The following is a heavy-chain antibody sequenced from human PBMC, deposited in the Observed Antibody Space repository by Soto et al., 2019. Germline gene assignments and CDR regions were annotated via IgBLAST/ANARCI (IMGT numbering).Heavy chain of an antibody. Sequence: SETLSLTCTVSGGSISSYYLSWIRQPPGKGLEWIGYIYYSGSTNYNPSLKSRVTMSVDTSKNQFSLKLSSVTAADTAVYYCARDAAGTGYSYGSWFDPWGQGTLVTVSS. CDR2: IYYSGST. CDR1: GGSISSYY. CDR3: ARDAAGTGYSYGSWFDP. D-gene: IGHD5-18*01. V-gene: IGHV4-59*01. J-gene: IGHJ5*02.